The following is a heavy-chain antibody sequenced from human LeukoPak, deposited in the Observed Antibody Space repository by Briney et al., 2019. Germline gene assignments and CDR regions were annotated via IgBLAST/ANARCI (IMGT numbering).Heavy chain of an antibody. V-gene: IGHV1-2*02. CDR2: INPNSGGT. CDR1: GGTFSSYA. Sequence: GASVKVSCKASGGTFSSYAISWVRQAPGQGLEWMGWINPNSGGTNYAQKFQGRVTMTRDTSISTAYMELSRLRSDDTAVYYCASGDGGVVVPATLDYWGQGTLVTVSS. J-gene: IGHJ4*02. D-gene: IGHD2-2*01. CDR3: ASGDGGVVVPATLDY.